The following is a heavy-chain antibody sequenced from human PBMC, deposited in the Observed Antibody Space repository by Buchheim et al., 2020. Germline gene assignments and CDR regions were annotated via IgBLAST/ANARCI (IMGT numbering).Heavy chain of an antibody. CDR3: ARRAAAIDY. Sequence: DVQLVQSGGEVKKPGDSLKISCKGSGYGFTSYWIGWVRQMPGKGLEWMGIINPGDSETKYSPSFQGQVTISAAKSIGTTYLEWSSLKASDTAMYYCARRAAAIDYWGQGTL. CDR2: INPGDSET. V-gene: IGHV5-51*03. J-gene: IGHJ4*02. D-gene: IGHD6-25*01. CDR1: GYGFTSYW.